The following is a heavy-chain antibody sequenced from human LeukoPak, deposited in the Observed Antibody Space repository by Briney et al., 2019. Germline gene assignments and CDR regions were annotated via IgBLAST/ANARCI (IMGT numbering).Heavy chain of an antibody. D-gene: IGHD7-27*01. CDR3: ARAPTNWVYFDS. CDR1: GFTFTNYW. CDR2: INSDGSST. J-gene: IGHJ4*02. Sequence: PGGSLGLSCAGSGFTFTNYWMHWVRQAPGKGLVWVSRINSDGSSTTYADSVKGRFTISRDNAKNTLYLQMNSLRAEDTAVYYCARAPTNWVYFDSWGQGTLVTVSS. V-gene: IGHV3-74*01.